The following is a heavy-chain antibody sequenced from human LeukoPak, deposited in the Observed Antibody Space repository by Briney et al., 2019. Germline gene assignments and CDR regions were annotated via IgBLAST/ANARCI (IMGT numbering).Heavy chain of an antibody. V-gene: IGHV3-21*01. CDR3: ARNYVVADAFDI. CDR1: GFTFSSYS. CDR2: ISSSSSYI. D-gene: IGHD1-7*01. Sequence: PGGSLRLSCAASGFTFSSYSMNWVRQAPGKGLEWVSSISSSSSYIYYADSVKGRFTISRDNAKNLLYLQMNSLRAEDTAVYYCARNYVVADAFDIWGQGTMVTVSS. J-gene: IGHJ3*02.